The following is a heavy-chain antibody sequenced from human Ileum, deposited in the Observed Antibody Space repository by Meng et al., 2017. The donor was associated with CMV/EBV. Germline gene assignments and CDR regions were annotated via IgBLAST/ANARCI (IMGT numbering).Heavy chain of an antibody. Sequence: GESLKISCQASGYRFTSYWIGWVRQMPGKGLEWMGIIFPDDSDTRYSPSFQGQVTISADKSISTAYLQWSSLKASDTAMYYCARRGAERPFDYWGQGTLVTVSS. V-gene: IGHV5-51*01. CDR2: IFPDDSDT. CDR3: ARRGAERPFDY. CDR1: GYRFTSYW. J-gene: IGHJ4*02. D-gene: IGHD1-14*01.